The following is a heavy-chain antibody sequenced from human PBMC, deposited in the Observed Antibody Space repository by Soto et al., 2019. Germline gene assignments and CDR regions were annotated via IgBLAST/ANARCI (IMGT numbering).Heavy chain of an antibody. CDR1: GFTFSSYG. V-gene: IGHV3-33*01. Sequence: QVQLVESGGGVVQPGRSLRLSCAASGFTFSSYGMHWVRQAPGKGLEWVAVIWYDGSNKYYADSVKGRFTISRDNSKNTLYLQMNSLRAEDTAVYYCATIVVVVAADLGAFDIWGQGTMVTVSS. J-gene: IGHJ3*02. D-gene: IGHD2-15*01. CDR3: ATIVVVVAADLGAFDI. CDR2: IWYDGSNK.